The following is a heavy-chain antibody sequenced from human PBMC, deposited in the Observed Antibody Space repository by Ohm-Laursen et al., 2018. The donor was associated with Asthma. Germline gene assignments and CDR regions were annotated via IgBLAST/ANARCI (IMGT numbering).Heavy chain of an antibody. CDR3: AADRDTAMVLDY. V-gene: IGHV1-58*01. J-gene: IGHJ4*02. Sequence: SVKASCKASGFTFTSSAVQWVRQARGQRLEWIGWIVVGSGNTNYAQKFQERVTITRDMSTSTAYMELSSLRSEDTAVYYCAADRDTAMVLDYWGQGTLVTVSS. D-gene: IGHD5-18*01. CDR2: IVVGSGNT. CDR1: GFTFTSSA.